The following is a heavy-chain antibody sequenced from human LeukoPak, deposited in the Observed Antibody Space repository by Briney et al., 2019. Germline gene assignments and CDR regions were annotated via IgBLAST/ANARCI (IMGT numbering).Heavy chain of an antibody. CDR1: GFTFRNYS. D-gene: IGHD3-22*01. CDR3: ARVLNYYDSTGYYFSY. Sequence: PGGSLRLSCAASGFTFRNYSMTWVRQAPGKGLDWVAVISYDGSIKYYADSVKGRFTISRDNSKNTLYLQMNSLRAEDTAVYYCARVLNYYDSTGYYFSYWGQGTLVTVSS. CDR2: ISYDGSIK. V-gene: IGHV3-30-3*01. J-gene: IGHJ4*02.